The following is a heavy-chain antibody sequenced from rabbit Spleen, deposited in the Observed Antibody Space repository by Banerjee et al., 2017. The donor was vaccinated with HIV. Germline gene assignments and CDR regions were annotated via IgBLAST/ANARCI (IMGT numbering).Heavy chain of an antibody. Sequence: QEQLVESGGGLVQPEGSLTLTCTASGFSFSSSYYMCWVRQAPGKGLVLIACIYAGSSGNTWYASWAKGRFTISKTSSTTVTLQLNSLTAADTATYFCARGSGGSGYGYALWGPGTLVTVS. CDR3: ARGSGGSGYGYAL. CDR1: GFSFSSSYY. V-gene: IGHV1S45*01. D-gene: IGHD6-1*01. CDR2: IYAGSSGNT. J-gene: IGHJ4*01.